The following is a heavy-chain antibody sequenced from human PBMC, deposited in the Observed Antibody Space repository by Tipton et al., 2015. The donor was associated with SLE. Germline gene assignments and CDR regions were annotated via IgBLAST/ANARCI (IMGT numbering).Heavy chain of an antibody. Sequence: GSLRLSCAASGFTFESYAMNWVRQAPGKGLEWVSNIDSGGGTYYIDPVKGRFTISRDDSKNTLYLQMNSLRAEDTAVYYCARVDGAYDQYYLDYWGQGTLVTVSS. V-gene: IGHV3-23*03. J-gene: IGHJ4*02. CDR1: GFTFESYA. D-gene: IGHD4-17*01. CDR2: IDSGGGT. CDR3: ARVDGAYDQYYLDY.